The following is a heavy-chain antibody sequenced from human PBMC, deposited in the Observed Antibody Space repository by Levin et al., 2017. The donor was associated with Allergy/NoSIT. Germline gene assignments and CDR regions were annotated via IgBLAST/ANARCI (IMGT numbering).Heavy chain of an antibody. CDR3: ARGWNSISDYSTH. J-gene: IGHJ4*02. CDR2: ISGSGDGT. Sequence: PGGSLRLSCAASGFTFSSYAMTWVRQAPGKGLEWVSAISGSGDGTYYADSVKGRFTISRDNSKNTLYLQMNSLRAEDTAVYYCARGWNSISDYSTHWGQGTLVTVSS. CDR1: GFTFSSYA. V-gene: IGHV3-23*01. D-gene: IGHD2/OR15-2a*01.